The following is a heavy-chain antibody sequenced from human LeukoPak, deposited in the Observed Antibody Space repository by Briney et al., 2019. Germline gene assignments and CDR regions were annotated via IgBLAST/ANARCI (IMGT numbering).Heavy chain of an antibody. D-gene: IGHD2-15*01. CDR1: GYTFTGYY. CDR3: ATVMYWWVGSMDV. CDR2: INPNSGGT. J-gene: IGHJ6*03. V-gene: IGHV1-2*06. Sequence: WASVKVSCKASGYTFTGYYMHWVRQAPGQGLEWMGRINPNSGGTNYAQKFQGRVTMTRDTSISTAYMELSRLRSDDTAVYYCATVMYWWVGSMDVWGKGTTVTVSS.